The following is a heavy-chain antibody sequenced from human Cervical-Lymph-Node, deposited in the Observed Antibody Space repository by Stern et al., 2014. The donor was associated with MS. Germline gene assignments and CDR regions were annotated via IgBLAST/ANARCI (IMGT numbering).Heavy chain of an antibody. Sequence: QLQLQESGPRLVTPSETLSLTCTVSGGSINNNAYYWGWIRQPPGKWLEWIGSVLYSGNTYYNPSLKSRATVSVDTSKIQFSLKLMSVTAADTAVYYCAKIHRAFANQGHWGQGVLVTVSS. D-gene: IGHD3-16*01. CDR3: AKIHRAFANQGH. CDR2: VLYSGNT. J-gene: IGHJ1*01. CDR1: GGSINNNAYY. V-gene: IGHV4-39*01.